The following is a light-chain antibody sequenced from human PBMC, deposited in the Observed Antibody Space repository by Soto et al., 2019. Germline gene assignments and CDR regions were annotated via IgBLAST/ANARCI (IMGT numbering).Light chain of an antibody. CDR1: QGIRNE. V-gene: IGKV1-17*01. J-gene: IGKJ1*01. CDR3: QHYNSYSEA. Sequence: ITMYMSLSSLSASVRDRVTITCRASQGIRNELSWFQQRPGNAPTLLISAASRLQSGVPSRFSGSGSGTEFTLTISSLQPDDFATYYCQHYNSYSEAVGQGTKVDIK. CDR2: AAS.